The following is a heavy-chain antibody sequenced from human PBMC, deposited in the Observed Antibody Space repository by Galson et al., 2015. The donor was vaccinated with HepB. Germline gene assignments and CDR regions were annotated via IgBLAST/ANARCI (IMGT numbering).Heavy chain of an antibody. CDR3: AKDPSFWSGYYFHY. D-gene: IGHD3-3*01. J-gene: IGHJ4*02. V-gene: IGHV3-23*01. CDR1: GFTFSSYA. Sequence: LRLSCAASGFTFSSYAMSWVRQAPGKGLEWVSAISGSGGSTYYADSVKGRFTISRDNSKNTLYLQMNSLRAEDTAVYYCAKDPSFWSGYYFHYWGQGTLVTVSS. CDR2: ISGSGGST.